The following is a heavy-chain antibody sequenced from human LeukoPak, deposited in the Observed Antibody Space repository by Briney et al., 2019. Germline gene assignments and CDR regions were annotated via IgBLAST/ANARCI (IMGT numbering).Heavy chain of an antibody. Sequence: SETLSLTCAVYGGSFSGYYWSWIRQPPGKGLEWIGEINHSGSTNYNPSLKSRVTISVDTSKDQFSLKLSSVTAADTAVYYCARATIFGVAMRDWGQGTLVTVSS. CDR3: ARATIFGVAMRD. D-gene: IGHD3-3*01. J-gene: IGHJ4*02. CDR1: GGSFSGYY. V-gene: IGHV4-34*01. CDR2: INHSGST.